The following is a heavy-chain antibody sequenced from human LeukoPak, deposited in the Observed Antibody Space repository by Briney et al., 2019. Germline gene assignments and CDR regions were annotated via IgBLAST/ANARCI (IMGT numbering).Heavy chain of an antibody. CDR2: IIPIFGTA. Sequence: ASVKVSCKASGGTFSSYTISWVRQAPGQGLEWVGGIIPIFGTANYAQKFQGRVTITADESTSTAYMELSSLRSEDTAVYYCARPFTYYYDSSGSLDYWGQGTLVTVSS. D-gene: IGHD3-22*01. CDR1: GGTFSSYT. CDR3: ARPFTYYYDSSGSLDY. J-gene: IGHJ4*02. V-gene: IGHV1-69*13.